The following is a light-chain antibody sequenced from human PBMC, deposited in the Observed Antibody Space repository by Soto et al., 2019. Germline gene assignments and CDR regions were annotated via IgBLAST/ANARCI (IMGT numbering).Light chain of an antibody. V-gene: IGLV3-1*01. CDR1: KLGDKY. CDR3: QVWDSSGVV. CDR2: QDD. J-gene: IGLJ2*01. Sequence: SYELTQPPSVSMSPGQTASITCSGDKLGDKYACWYQQKPGQSPVLVIYQDDKRPSGIPERFSGSNSGNTATLTISGTHGLDEADYYCQVWDSSGVVFGGGTKVTVL.